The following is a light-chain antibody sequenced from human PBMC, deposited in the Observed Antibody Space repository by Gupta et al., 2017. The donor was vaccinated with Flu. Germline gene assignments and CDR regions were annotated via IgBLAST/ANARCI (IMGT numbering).Light chain of an antibody. Sequence: DIVMTQSPDSLAVYLGERDTINCKSSQSVLYRSNNKNYLALYQQKPGQPPKRLIYWASTRESGVPDRFSGSGSGTDFTPTISSLQAEDVAVYYCQQYYSTPLSFGQGTKLESK. CDR2: WAS. J-gene: IGKJ2*03. V-gene: IGKV4-1*01. CDR3: QQYYSTPLS. CDR1: QSVLYRSNNKNY.